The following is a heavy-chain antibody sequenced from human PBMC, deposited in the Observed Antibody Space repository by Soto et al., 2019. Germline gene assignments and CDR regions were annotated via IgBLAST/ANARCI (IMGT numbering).Heavy chain of an antibody. D-gene: IGHD2-8*02. V-gene: IGHV4-31*03. CDR3: ARQEATVVCYFDY. CDR2: IYYSGST. Sequence: QVQLQESGPGLVKPSQTLSLPFTVYGGSISSGGYYWSWISQHPGTGLEWIGYIYYSGSTYYNPSLKSRVTISVDTSKNQVSLKLSSVTAADTAVYYCARQEATVVCYFDYCGQGTLVTVSS. J-gene: IGHJ4*02. CDR1: GGSISSGGYY.